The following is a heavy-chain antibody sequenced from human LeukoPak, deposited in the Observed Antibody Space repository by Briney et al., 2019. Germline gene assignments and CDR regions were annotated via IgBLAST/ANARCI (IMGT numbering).Heavy chain of an antibody. Sequence: GESLRLSCAASGFTFSSYGMHWVRQAPGKGLEWVAVISYDGSNKYYADSVKGRFTISRDNSKNTLYLQMNSLRAEDTAVYYCARDLEVGTTPYYYYGMDVWGQGTTVTVSS. CDR1: GFTFSSYG. CDR3: ARDLEVGTTPYYYYGMDV. J-gene: IGHJ6*02. D-gene: IGHD1-26*01. CDR2: ISYDGSNK. V-gene: IGHV3-30*03.